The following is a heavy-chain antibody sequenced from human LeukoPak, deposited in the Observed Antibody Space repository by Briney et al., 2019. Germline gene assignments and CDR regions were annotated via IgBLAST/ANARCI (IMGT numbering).Heavy chain of an antibody. J-gene: IGHJ4*02. D-gene: IGHD6-13*01. CDR3: ARYHGSSSWYWHFDY. CDR1: GGSISSYY. V-gene: IGHV4-59*01. Sequence: SETLSLTCTVSGGSISSYYWTWIRQPPGKGLEWIGCVYYSGSPNYNPSLKGRVTISVDTSKNQFSLKLSSVTAADTAVYYCARYHGSSSWYWHFDYWGQGTLVTVSS. CDR2: VYYSGSP.